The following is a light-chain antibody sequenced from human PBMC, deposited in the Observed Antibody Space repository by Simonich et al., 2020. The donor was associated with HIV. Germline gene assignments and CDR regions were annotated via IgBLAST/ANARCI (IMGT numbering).Light chain of an antibody. Sequence: DIQMTQSPSPLSASVGDRVTITCRASQSISTFLNWYQQKPGKAPKVLIYGASSLQSGVPSRFSGSGSGTDFTLTISSLQPEDFATYFCQQSYNSPWTFGQGTKVEI. J-gene: IGKJ1*01. V-gene: IGKV1-39*01. CDR3: QQSYNSPWT. CDR1: QSISTF. CDR2: GAS.